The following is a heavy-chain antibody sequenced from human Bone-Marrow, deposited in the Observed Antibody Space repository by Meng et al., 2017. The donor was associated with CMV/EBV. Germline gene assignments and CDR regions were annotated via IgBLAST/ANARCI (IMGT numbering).Heavy chain of an antibody. Sequence: ASVMVSCKASGYTFTSYYMHWVRQAPGQGLEWMGIINPSGGSTSYAQKFQGRVTMTRDTSTSTVYMELSSLRSEDTAVYYCARPAGTTGTDYGMDVWGPGTTVTVSS. D-gene: IGHD1-7*01. V-gene: IGHV1-46*01. J-gene: IGHJ6*02. CDR1: GYTFTSYY. CDR2: INPSGGST. CDR3: ARPAGTTGTDYGMDV.